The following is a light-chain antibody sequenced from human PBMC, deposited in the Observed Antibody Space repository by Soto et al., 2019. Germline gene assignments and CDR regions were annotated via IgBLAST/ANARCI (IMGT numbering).Light chain of an antibody. CDR2: RAS. CDR3: QQYQNLWT. Sequence: IPMTQSQAHLSVSPGDSSTLSCRASQTIYSNVAWYQQRPGQAPRLLIYRASARATGIPARFSGSGSGTEFTLTIGSLQSEDSAVYYCQQYQNLWTFGQGTKVDIK. J-gene: IGKJ1*01. CDR1: QTIYSN. V-gene: IGKV3-15*01.